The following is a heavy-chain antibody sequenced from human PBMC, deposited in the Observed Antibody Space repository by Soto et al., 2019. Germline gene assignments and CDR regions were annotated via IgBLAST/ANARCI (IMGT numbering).Heavy chain of an antibody. CDR1: GFTFSNYA. V-gene: IGHV3-23*01. D-gene: IGHD2-21*01. Sequence: GGSMRLSCAASGFTFSNYAMAWVRQAPGKGLEYVSSITGSGEGTYYAGSVKGRFTISRDNSKNTLYVQMHSLRVEDTAIYCCAKCGASNTCSPTGFDPWGQGTLVTVSS. CDR3: AKCGASNTCSPTGFDP. CDR2: ITGSGEGT. J-gene: IGHJ5*02.